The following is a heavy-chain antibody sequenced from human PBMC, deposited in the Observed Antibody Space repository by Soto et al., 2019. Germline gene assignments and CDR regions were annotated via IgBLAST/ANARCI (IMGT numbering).Heavy chain of an antibody. J-gene: IGHJ5*02. Sequence: PSETLSLTCTVSGGSISSGDYYWSWIRQPPGKGLEWIGYIYYSGSTYYNPSLKSRVTISVDTSKNQFSLKLSSVTAADTAVYYCARSTSPARFDPWGQGTLVTVSS. CDR3: ARSTSPARFDP. CDR2: IYYSGST. V-gene: IGHV4-30-4*01. CDR1: GGSISSGDYY.